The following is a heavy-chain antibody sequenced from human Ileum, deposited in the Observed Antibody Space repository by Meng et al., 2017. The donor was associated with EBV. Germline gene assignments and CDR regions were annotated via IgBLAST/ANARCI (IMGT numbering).Heavy chain of an antibody. V-gene: IGHV4-59*08. CDR3: ARGGWSLDY. Sequence: QVQVHEARPGLGNLPGTLSLTCTSSGGSISSYYVSWIPQPPGKGLGVIGYIYYRGSTNYNPSLKSRVTISVDTSKNQFSLNLSSVTAADTAVYYCARGGWSLDYWGQGTLVTVSS. J-gene: IGHJ4*02. CDR2: IYYRGST. D-gene: IGHD2-15*01. CDR1: GGSISSYY.